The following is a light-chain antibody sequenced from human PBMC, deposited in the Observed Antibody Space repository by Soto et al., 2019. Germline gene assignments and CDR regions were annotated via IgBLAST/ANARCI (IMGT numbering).Light chain of an antibody. CDR1: QSVSSN. V-gene: IGKV3-15*01. CDR3: QQYNDWHT. CDR2: GAS. J-gene: IGKJ1*01. Sequence: EIVMTQSPATLSVSPGERATLSCRASQSVSSNLAWYQQKPGQAPRLLISGASTRATGIPARFSGSGSGTEFTLTISSLQSEDFAVYYCQQYNDWHTFGQGTKVEVK.